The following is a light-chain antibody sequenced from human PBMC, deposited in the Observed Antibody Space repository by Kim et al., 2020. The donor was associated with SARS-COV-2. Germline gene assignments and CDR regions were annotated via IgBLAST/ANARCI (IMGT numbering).Light chain of an antibody. CDR1: QTVTNKF. Sequence: EIVLTQSPDTLSLSPGERATLSCRATQTVTNKFLAWYQQKPGQAPRLLIYGASRRATGIQDRISGSGSGTDFTLTISRLEPEDSAVYYCQQYGSSLQTFGQGTKVDIK. CDR3: QQYGSSLQT. CDR2: GAS. J-gene: IGKJ1*01. V-gene: IGKV3-20*01.